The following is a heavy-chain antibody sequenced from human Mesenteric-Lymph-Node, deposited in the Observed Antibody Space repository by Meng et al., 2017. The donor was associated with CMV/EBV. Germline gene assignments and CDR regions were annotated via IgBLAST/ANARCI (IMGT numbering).Heavy chain of an antibody. CDR2: IIPIFGTA. Sequence: SVKVSCKASGYTFTSYGISWVRQAPGQGLEWMGGIIPIFGTANYAQKFQGRVTITTDESTSTAYMELSSLRSEDTAVYYCARECQGVVGQDNWFDPWGQGTLVTVSS. D-gene: IGHD3/OR15-3a*01. J-gene: IGHJ5*02. CDR3: ARECQGVVGQDNWFDP. V-gene: IGHV1-69*05. CDR1: GYTFTSYG.